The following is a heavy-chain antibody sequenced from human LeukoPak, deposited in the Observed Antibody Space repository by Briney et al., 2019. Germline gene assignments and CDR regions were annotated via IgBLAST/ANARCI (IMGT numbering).Heavy chain of an antibody. CDR3: ARASIVTVAGSNWFDP. CDR2: IRQDGGEK. D-gene: IGHD6-19*01. V-gene: IGHV3-7*01. J-gene: IGHJ5*02. CDR1: GFTSSSYW. Sequence: GGSLRLSCAATGFTSSSYWMTWVRQAPGKGLEWLANIRQDGGEKFYGDSVQGRFTISRDNARNSLYLQMNSLRAEDTAVYYCARASIVTVAGSNWFDPWGQGTLVTVSS.